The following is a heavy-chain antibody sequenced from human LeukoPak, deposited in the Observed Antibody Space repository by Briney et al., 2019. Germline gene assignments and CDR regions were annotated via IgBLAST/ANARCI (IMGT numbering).Heavy chain of an antibody. J-gene: IGHJ4*02. CDR2: ISSSSSYI. V-gene: IGHV3-21*01. CDR1: GFTFSSYS. D-gene: IGHD6-13*01. CDR3: ARDRPYSSSWYEFDY. Sequence: GGSLRLSCAASGFTFSSYSMNWVRQAPGKGLEWVSSISSSSSYIYYADSVKGRFTISRDNANNSLYLQMNSLRAEDTAVYYCARDRPYSSSWYEFDYWGQGTLVTVSS.